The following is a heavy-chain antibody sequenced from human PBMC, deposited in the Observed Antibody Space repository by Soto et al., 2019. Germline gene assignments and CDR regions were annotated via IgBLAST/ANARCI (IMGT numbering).Heavy chain of an antibody. D-gene: IGHD2-15*01. CDR1: GYTFTSYY. Sequence: ASVKVSCKASGYTFTSYYMHRVRQAPGQGLEWMGIINPSGGSTSYAQKFQGRVTMTRDTSTSAVYMELSSLRSEDTAVYYCARDPPPGVAQYGMDVCGQGTTVTVYS. J-gene: IGHJ6*02. V-gene: IGHV1-46*01. CDR2: INPSGGST. CDR3: ARDPPPGVAQYGMDV.